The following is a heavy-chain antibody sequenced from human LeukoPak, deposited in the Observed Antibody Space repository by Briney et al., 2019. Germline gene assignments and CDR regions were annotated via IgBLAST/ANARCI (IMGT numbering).Heavy chain of an antibody. J-gene: IGHJ4*02. V-gene: IGHV4-61*08. CDR3: ARQEDSGWYGLGGFDY. D-gene: IGHD6-19*01. CDR1: GGSISSGGYY. CDR2: IYYSGST. Sequence: PSETLSLTCTVSGGSISSGGYYWSWIRQHPGKGLEWIGYIYYSGSTNYNPSLKSRVTISVDTSKNQFSLKLSSVTAADTAVYYCARQEDSGWYGLGGFDYWGQGTLVTVSS.